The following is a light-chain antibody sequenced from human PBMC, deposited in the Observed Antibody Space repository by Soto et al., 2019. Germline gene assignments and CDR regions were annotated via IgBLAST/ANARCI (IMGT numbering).Light chain of an antibody. V-gene: IGLV2-14*01. CDR2: EVS. Sequence: QSVLTQPASVSGSPGQSITISCTGTSSDVGGSKYVSWYQHHPGKAPKLMIYEVSKRPSGVSNRFSGSKSGNTASLTISGLQAEDEADYYCSSYTTSSTYVFGTGTKLTVL. CDR3: SSYTTSSTYV. CDR1: SSDVGGSKY. J-gene: IGLJ1*01.